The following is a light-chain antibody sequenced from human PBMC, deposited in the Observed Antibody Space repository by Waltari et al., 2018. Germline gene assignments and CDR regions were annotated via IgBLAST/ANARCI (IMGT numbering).Light chain of an antibody. CDR3: QQYENLLT. J-gene: IGKJ4*01. CDR1: QDINTY. CDR2: DAS. Sequence: IQMTQSPSSLSASMGDSVAITFQASQDINTYLNWYKQKPGKAPILLISDASNLETGVPSRFNGRGSGTNFTFTIDSLQPEDIATYYCQQYENLLTFGGGTKIELK. V-gene: IGKV1-33*01.